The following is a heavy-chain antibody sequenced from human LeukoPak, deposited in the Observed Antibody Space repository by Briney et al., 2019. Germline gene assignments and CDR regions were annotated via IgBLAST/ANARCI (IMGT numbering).Heavy chain of an antibody. D-gene: IGHD6-19*01. J-gene: IGHJ4*02. V-gene: IGHV4-34*01. Sequence: SETLSLTCAVYGGSFSGHYWSWIRQPPGKGLEWIGEINHSGSTNYNPSLKSRVTISVDKSKNQFSLKLSSVTAADTAVYYCARDGDSSGWTRSDYWGQGTLVTVSS. CDR2: INHSGST. CDR3: ARDGDSSGWTRSDY. CDR1: GGSFSGHY.